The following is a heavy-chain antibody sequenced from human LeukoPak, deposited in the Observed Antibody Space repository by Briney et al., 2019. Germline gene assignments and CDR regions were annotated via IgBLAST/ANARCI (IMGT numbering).Heavy chain of an antibody. Sequence: SETLSLTCTVSGGSISSSSYYWGWIRQPPGKGLEWIGSIYYSGSTYYNPSLKSRVTISVDTSKNQFSLKLSSVTAADTAVYYCARHPAYYYDSTWGQGTLVTVSS. CDR1: GGSISSSSYY. CDR3: ARHPAYYYDST. J-gene: IGHJ5*02. CDR2: IYYSGST. V-gene: IGHV4-39*01. D-gene: IGHD3-22*01.